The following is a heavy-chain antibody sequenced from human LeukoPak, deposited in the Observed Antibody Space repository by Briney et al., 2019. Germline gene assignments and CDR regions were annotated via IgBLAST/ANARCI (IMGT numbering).Heavy chain of an antibody. J-gene: IGHJ5*02. D-gene: IGHD3-10*01. Sequence: GASVKVSCKVSGYTLTELSMHWVRQAPGKGLEWMGGFDPEDGETIYAQKFQGRVTMTEDTSTDTAYVELSSLRSEDTAVYYCATLLWFGELFGWFDPWGQGTLVTVSS. CDR2: FDPEDGET. CDR1: GYTLTELS. V-gene: IGHV1-24*01. CDR3: ATLLWFGELFGWFDP.